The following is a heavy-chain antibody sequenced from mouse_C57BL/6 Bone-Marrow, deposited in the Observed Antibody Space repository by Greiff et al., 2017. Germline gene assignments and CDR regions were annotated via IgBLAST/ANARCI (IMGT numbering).Heavy chain of an antibody. J-gene: IGHJ4*01. CDR2: IYPGDGDT. Sequence: VQLQQSGAELVKPGASVKISCKASGYAFSSYWMNWVKQRPGKGLEWIGQIYPGDGDTNYNGKFKGKATLTADKSSSTAYMQLSSLTSEDSAVYFCARGGGGMITTGVYYAMDYWGQGTSVTVSS. D-gene: IGHD2-4*01. CDR1: GYAFSSYW. CDR3: ARGGGGMITTGVYYAMDY. V-gene: IGHV1-80*01.